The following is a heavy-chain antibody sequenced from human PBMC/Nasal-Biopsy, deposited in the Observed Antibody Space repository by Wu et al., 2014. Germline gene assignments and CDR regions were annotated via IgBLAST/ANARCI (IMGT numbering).Heavy chain of an antibody. CDR2: VSYNGKNK. J-gene: IGHJ4*02. D-gene: IGHD3-10*01. CDR3: ARDEDGSGSYQFDY. CDR1: GFIFSNHA. Sequence: LRLSCAASGFIFSNHAIHWVRQAPGKGLEWVALVSYNGKNKYYADSVKGRFTVSRDNSKNMMYLEMNSLRPEDTAIYYCARDEDGSGSYQFDYWGQGTRVTVSS. V-gene: IGHV3-30*04.